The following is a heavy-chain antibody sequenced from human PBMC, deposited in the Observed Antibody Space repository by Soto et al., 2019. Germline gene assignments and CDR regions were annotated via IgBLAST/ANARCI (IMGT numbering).Heavy chain of an antibody. J-gene: IGHJ5*02. Sequence: QVQLQESGPGLVKPSQTLSLTCTVSGGSISSGGYYWSWIRQHPGKGLEWIGYIYYSGSTYYNPSLKSRVTISVDTSKNESSLKLSSVTAADTAVYYCARATLGQLWSMTCFDPWGQGTLVTVSS. CDR1: GGSISSGGYY. V-gene: IGHV4-31*03. D-gene: IGHD5-18*01. CDR2: IYYSGST. CDR3: ARATLGQLWSMTCFDP.